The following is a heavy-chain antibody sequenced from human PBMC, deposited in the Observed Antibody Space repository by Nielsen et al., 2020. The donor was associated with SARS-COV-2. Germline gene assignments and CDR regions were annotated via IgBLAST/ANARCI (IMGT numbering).Heavy chain of an antibody. CDR2: ISASGGST. CDR1: GFTFTKYA. CDR3: AKDIMADGSGSYTFDY. Sequence: GGSLRLSCAASGFTFTKYAISWVRQAPGMGLEWVSGISASGGSTYYADSVKGRFTISRDNSKNTVDLQMNSLRAEDTALYYCAKDIMADGSGSYTFDYWGQGTLVTVSS. V-gene: IGHV3-23*01. J-gene: IGHJ4*02. D-gene: IGHD3-10*01.